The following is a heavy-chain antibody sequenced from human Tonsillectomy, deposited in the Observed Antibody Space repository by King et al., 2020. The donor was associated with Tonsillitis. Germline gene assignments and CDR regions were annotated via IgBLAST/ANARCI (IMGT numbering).Heavy chain of an antibody. Sequence: VQLVESGAEVKKPGESLKISCKGSGYSFTSYWIGWVRQMPGKGLEWMGIIYPGDSDTRYSPSFQGQVTFSADKSISTAYLQWSSLKASDTAMYYCAGPAGYCSSNSAGCDFEYWGQGTLVTVSS. D-gene: IGHD2-2*01. CDR1: GYSFTSYW. J-gene: IGHJ4*02. V-gene: IGHV5-51*01. CDR3: AGPAGYCSSNSAGCDFEY. CDR2: IYPGDSDT.